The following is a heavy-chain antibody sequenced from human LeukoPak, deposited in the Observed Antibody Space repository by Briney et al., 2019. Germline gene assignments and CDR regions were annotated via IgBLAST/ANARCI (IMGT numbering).Heavy chain of an antibody. CDR2: ISGSGGRT. Sequence: AGGSLRLSCVVSGFTLSSYAMSWVRQAPGKGLEWVSSISGSGGRTYYTDSVKGRFTISRDNSKNTLYLQMNSLRAEDTAEYYCAKAGRGGAITMVRGVKGDYYYMDVWGKGTTVSISS. D-gene: IGHD3-10*01. CDR3: AKAGRGGAITMVRGVKGDYYYMDV. J-gene: IGHJ6*03. V-gene: IGHV3-23*01. CDR1: GFTLSSYA.